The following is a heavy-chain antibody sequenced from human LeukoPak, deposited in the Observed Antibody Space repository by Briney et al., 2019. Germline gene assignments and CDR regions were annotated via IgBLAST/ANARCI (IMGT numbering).Heavy chain of an antibody. D-gene: IGHD6-13*01. J-gene: IGHJ4*02. CDR3: VKESPYSTLKSFDY. CDR1: GFTFDDYA. V-gene: IGHV3-9*01. Sequence: PGGSLRLSCAASGFTFDDYAMHWVRQAPGKGLEWVSGISWNSGSIGYADSVKGRFTISRDNAKNSLYLQMNSLRAEDTALYYCVKESPYSTLKSFDYWGQGTLVTASS. CDR2: ISWNSGSI.